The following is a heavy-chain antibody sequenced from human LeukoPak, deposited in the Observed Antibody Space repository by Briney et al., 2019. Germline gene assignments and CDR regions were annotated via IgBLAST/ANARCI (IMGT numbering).Heavy chain of an antibody. D-gene: IGHD5-18*01. CDR1: GGSISSYY. J-gene: IGHJ4*02. CDR3: ARGGDTAMVTSGNYFDY. Sequence: PSETLSLTCTVSGGSISSYYWSWIRQPPGKGLEWIGYIYYSGSTNYNPSLKSRVTISVDTSKNQFSLKLSSVTAADTAVYYCARGGDTAMVTSGNYFDYWGQGTLVTVPS. V-gene: IGHV4-59*01. CDR2: IYYSGST.